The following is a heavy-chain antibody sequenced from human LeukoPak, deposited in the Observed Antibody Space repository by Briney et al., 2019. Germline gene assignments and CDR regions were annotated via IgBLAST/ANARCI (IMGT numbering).Heavy chain of an antibody. CDR1: GFTFSSYE. CDR3: AELGIPMIGGV. V-gene: IGHV3-48*03. Sequence: GGSLRLSCAASGFTFSSYEMNWVRQAPGKGLEWVAYISSSGSTIYYADSVKVLFTISRDNAKNSLYLQMNSLRAEDTAVYYCAELGIPMIGGVWSTGTTVTISS. D-gene: IGHD3-10*02. J-gene: IGHJ6*04. CDR2: ISSSGSTI.